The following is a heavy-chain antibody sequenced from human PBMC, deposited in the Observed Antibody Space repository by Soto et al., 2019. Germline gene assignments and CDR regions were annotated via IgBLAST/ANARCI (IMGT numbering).Heavy chain of an antibody. V-gene: IGHV4-4*07. CDR1: GDSVSSYY. CDR3: VRDCSGGGCYSDHGMDV. D-gene: IGHD2-15*01. CDR2: IYISGST. J-gene: IGHJ6*02. Sequence: SETLSLTCTVSGDSVSSYYWSWIRQPAGRGLEWIGRIYISGSTDYNPSLKGRVSMSVDRSKNQFSLKLTSVTAADTAVYYCVRDCSGGGCYSDHGMDVWGQGTTVTVSS.